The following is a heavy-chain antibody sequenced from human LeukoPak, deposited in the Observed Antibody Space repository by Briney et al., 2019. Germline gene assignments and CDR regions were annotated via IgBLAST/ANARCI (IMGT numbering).Heavy chain of an antibody. J-gene: IGHJ6*02. D-gene: IGHD3-3*01. CDR2: LSDSGASK. V-gene: IGHV3-23*01. CDR3: AREPSGTTIFGVVITHYYYYYGMDV. CDR1: GFTFSSYA. Sequence: PGGSLRLSCAASGFTFSSYAMTWVRQAPGKGLEWVSALSDSGASKYYADSVKGRFTISRDNSKNTLYLQMNSLRAEDTAVYYCAREPSGTTIFGVVITHYYYYYGMDVWGQGTTVTVSS.